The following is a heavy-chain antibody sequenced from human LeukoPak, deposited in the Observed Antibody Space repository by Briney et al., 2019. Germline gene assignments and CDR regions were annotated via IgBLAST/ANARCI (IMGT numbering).Heavy chain of an antibody. CDR1: GGSFSGYY. Sequence: SETLSLTCAVYGGSFSGYYWSWIRQPPGKGLEWIGEINHSGSTNYNPSLKSRVTISVDTSKNQFSLKLSSVTAADTAVYYCASLLPVDTAMASDYWGQGTLVTVSS. CDR3: ASLLPVDTAMASDY. D-gene: IGHD5-18*01. J-gene: IGHJ4*02. CDR2: INHSGST. V-gene: IGHV4-34*01.